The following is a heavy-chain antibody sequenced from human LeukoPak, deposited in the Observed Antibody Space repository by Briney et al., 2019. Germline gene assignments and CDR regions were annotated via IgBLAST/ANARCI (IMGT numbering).Heavy chain of an antibody. V-gene: IGHV1-69*01. CDR3: ASPDDYGDYVGYYYYGMDV. Sequence: ASVKVSCKASGGTFSNYAISWVRQAPGQGLEWMGGIIPIFGTANYAQKFQGRVTITADESTSTAYMELSSLRSEDTAVYYCASPDDYGDYVGYYYYGMDVWGQGTTVTVSS. CDR1: GGTFSNYA. CDR2: IIPIFGTA. J-gene: IGHJ6*02. D-gene: IGHD4-17*01.